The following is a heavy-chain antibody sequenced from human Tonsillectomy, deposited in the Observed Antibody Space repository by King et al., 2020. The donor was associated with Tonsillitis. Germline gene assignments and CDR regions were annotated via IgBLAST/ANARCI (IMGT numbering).Heavy chain of an antibody. Sequence: QLQESGSGLVKPSQTLSLTCAVSGGSISSGDYSWNWIRQPPGKDLEWIGYIYHSGSTYYNPSLKSRVTISVDRSKTQFSLKLSSVTAADTAVYYCARSHYLHGYASYFDTWGQGTLVTVSS. V-gene: IGHV4-30-2*01. CDR2: IYHSGST. CDR1: GGSISSGDYS. CDR3: ARSHYLHGYASYFDT. D-gene: IGHD5-12*01. J-gene: IGHJ4*02.